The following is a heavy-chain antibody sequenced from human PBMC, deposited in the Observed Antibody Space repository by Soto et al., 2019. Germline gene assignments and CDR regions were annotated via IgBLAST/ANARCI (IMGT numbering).Heavy chain of an antibody. J-gene: IGHJ6*02. D-gene: IGHD3-10*01. V-gene: IGHV1-69*06. CDR3: ARDHLRRRDSGSGSPYYYDDIDV. CDR2: LIPIFGTA. CDR1: GGTFSSYA. Sequence: QVQLVQSGAEVKKPGSSVKVSCKASGGTFSSYAISWVRQAPGQGLEWMGGLIPIFGTANCEQKFQGRVTITADKTTRTADMELSSLRTEATAAYYCARDHLRRRDSGSGSPYYYDDIDVWGQGTTVTVSS.